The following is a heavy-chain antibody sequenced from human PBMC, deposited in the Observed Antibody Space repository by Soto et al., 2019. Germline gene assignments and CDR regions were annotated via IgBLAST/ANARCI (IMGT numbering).Heavy chain of an antibody. Sequence: QVHLVQSGAEVKKPGSSVKVSCKYSGGTFRTESINWVRQAPGQGLEWMRGILPFFDTADYAPRFQGRVTITADGATTTAYMKLSSLTSQDTAVYFSSRGHEYGGNSDAFAVWGQGTMVTVSS. J-gene: IGHJ3*01. CDR1: GGTFRTES. CDR2: ILPFFDTA. CDR3: SRGHEYGGNSDAFAV. V-gene: IGHV1-69*13. D-gene: IGHD4-17*01.